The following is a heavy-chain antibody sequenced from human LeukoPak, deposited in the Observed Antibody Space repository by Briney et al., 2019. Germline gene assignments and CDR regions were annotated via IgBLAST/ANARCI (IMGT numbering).Heavy chain of an antibody. D-gene: IGHD6-13*01. Sequence: SETLSLICTVSGGSISSSSYYWDWIRLPPGKGLEWIANIYYSGSTYHNPSLKSRVTISVDTSKNQFSLKLSSVTAADTAVYYCARLNDYIAAAGVDYWGQGTLVTVSS. CDR3: ARLNDYIAAAGVDY. J-gene: IGHJ4*02. V-gene: IGHV4-39*01. CDR1: GGSISSSSYY. CDR2: IYYSGST.